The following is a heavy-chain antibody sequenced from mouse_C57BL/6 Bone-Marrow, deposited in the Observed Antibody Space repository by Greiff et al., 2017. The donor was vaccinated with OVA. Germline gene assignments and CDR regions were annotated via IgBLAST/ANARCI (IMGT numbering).Heavy chain of an antibody. CDR3: ARDDGYYRDY. Sequence: QVQLQQPGAELVKPGASVKMSCKASGYTFTSYWITWVKQRPGQGLEWIGDIYPGSGSTNYNEKFKSKATLTVATSSSTAYMQLSSLTSEDSAVYYCARDDGYYRDYWGQGTSVTVSS. CDR2: IYPGSGST. V-gene: IGHV1-55*01. CDR1: GYTFTSYW. J-gene: IGHJ4*01. D-gene: IGHD2-3*01.